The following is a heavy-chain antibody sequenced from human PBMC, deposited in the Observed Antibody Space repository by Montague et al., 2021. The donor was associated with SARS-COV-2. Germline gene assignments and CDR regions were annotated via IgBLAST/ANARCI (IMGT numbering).Heavy chain of an antibody. Sequence: SETLSLTCTVSGGSISGYYWGWIRQPPGKGLEWIGYIYYSGSTKYNPFLESRVTVSVDRSKNQVSLKLSSVTAADTAVYYCARLLRSCTNGVCRTYYYAMDVWGQGTTVTVSS. D-gene: IGHD2-8*01. V-gene: IGHV4-59*01. CDR3: ARLLRSCTNGVCRTYYYAMDV. CDR1: GGSISGYY. J-gene: IGHJ6*02. CDR2: IYYSGST.